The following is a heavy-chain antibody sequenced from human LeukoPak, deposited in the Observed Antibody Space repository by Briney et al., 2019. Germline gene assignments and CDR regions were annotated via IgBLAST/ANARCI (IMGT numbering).Heavy chain of an antibody. Sequence: GGSLRLSCAASGFTVSSNYMSWVRQAPGKGLEWVSCINGYGSITNHADSVKGRFTISRDNAKNILYLQMNSLRVEDTAVYYCARDEPTVTTGPPVGSWGQGTLVTVSS. D-gene: IGHD4-17*01. V-gene: IGHV3-74*01. CDR2: INGYGSIT. CDR3: ARDEPTVTTGPPVGS. J-gene: IGHJ4*02. CDR1: GFTVSSNY.